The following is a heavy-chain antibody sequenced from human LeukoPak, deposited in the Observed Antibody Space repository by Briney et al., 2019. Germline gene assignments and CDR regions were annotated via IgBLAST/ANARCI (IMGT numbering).Heavy chain of an antibody. CDR3: ARVNGYNWGVGY. J-gene: IGHJ4*02. V-gene: IGHV3-7*01. D-gene: IGHD5-24*01. CDR2: IKYDGSEI. Sequence: GGSLRLSCAASGFTFIDSWMTWVRQAPGKGLQWVANIKYDGSEIYYVDSVKGRFTISRDNAKKSLSLQMNSLRAEDTAVYYCARVNGYNWGVGYWGQGTLVTVSS. CDR1: GFTFIDSW.